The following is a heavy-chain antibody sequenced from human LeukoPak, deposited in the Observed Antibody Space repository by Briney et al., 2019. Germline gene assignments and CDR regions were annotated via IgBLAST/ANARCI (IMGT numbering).Heavy chain of an antibody. J-gene: IGHJ4*02. Sequence: SETLSLTCAVYGGSFSGYYWSWIRQPPGKGLEWIGEINHSGSTNYNPSLKSRATISVDTSKNQFSLKLSSVTAADTAVYYWARGQRQLWLGRRGGYVDYWGQGTLVTVSS. V-gene: IGHV4-34*01. D-gene: IGHD5-18*01. CDR3: ARGQRQLWLGRRGGYVDY. CDR1: GGSFSGYY. CDR2: INHSGST.